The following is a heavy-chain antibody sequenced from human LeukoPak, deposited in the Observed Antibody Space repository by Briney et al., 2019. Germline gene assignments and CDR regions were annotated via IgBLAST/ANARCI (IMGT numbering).Heavy chain of an antibody. Sequence: PSETLSLTCTVSGGSISSYYWSWIRQPPGKGLEWIGYIYYSGSTNYNSSLKSRLTISVDTSKNQFSLKLTSVTAADTAIYYCARRNDFDIWGQGTMVTVSS. CDR2: IYYSGST. J-gene: IGHJ3*02. CDR3: ARRNDFDI. V-gene: IGHV4-59*08. CDR1: GGSISSYY.